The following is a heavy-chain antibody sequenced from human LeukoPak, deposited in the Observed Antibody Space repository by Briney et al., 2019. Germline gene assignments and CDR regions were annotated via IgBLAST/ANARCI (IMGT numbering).Heavy chain of an antibody. CDR1: GFTFSSYG. Sequence: GGTLRLSCAASGFTFSSYGMSWVRQAPGKGLEWVSAISGSGGSTYYADSVKGRFTISRDNSKNTLYLQMNSLRAEDTAVYYCAKDPSYDSSGYYLFDYWGQGTLVTVSS. D-gene: IGHD3-22*01. V-gene: IGHV3-23*01. CDR2: ISGSGGST. CDR3: AKDPSYDSSGYYLFDY. J-gene: IGHJ4*02.